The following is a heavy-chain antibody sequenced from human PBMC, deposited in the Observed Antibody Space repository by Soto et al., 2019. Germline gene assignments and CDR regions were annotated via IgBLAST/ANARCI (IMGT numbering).Heavy chain of an antibody. CDR1: GGSTSSYY. V-gene: IGHV4-59*08. D-gene: IGHD2-2*01. Sequence: SETLSLTCTVSGGSTSSYYWSWIRQPPGKGLEWIGYISYSGNTIYNPSLKSRVTISGDTSKIQFSLRLISVTAADTAVYFCARTRYCSSTSCYYDFWGPGTLVTVSS. CDR3: ARTRYCSSTSCYYDF. J-gene: IGHJ4*02. CDR2: ISYSGNT.